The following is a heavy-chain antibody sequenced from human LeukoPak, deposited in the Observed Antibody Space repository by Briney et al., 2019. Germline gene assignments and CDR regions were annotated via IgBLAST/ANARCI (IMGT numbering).Heavy chain of an antibody. Sequence: PGGSLRLSCAASGFTFSSYWMSWVRQAPGKGLEWVSAISGSGGSTYYADSVKGRFTISRDNSKNTLYLQMNSLRAEDTAVYYCASQGAIVATIRGEFDYWGQGTLVTVSS. CDR1: GFTFSSYW. CDR2: ISGSGGST. V-gene: IGHV3-23*01. CDR3: ASQGAIVATIRGEFDY. D-gene: IGHD5-12*01. J-gene: IGHJ4*02.